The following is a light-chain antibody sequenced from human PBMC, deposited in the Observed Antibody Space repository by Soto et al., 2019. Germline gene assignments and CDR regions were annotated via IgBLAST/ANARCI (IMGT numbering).Light chain of an antibody. J-gene: IGLJ1*01. CDR3: SSYTSSSTYV. CDR1: SSDVGGYNY. V-gene: IGLV2-14*01. Sequence: QSVLTQPASVSGSPEQSMTISCTGTSSDVGGYNYVSWYQQHPGKAPKLMIYEVSNRPSGVSNRFSGSKSGNTASLTISGLQAEDEADYYCSSYTSSSTYVFGTGTKVTVL. CDR2: EVS.